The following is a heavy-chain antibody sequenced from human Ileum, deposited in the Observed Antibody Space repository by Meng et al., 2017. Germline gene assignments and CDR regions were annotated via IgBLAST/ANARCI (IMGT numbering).Heavy chain of an antibody. CDR1: GDSISSTAW. Sequence: QVQLRESGPGPVRTSATLSLPCAVTGDSISSTAWWSWVRQPPGKGPEWIGEVLRDGSTFHNPSLRSRLTLSVDLSKNQFSLRLTSVTAADTAVYYCARDNKYANHYHYGMDVWGQGTTVTVSS. J-gene: IGHJ6*02. CDR3: ARDNKYANHYHYGMDV. CDR2: VLRDGST. D-gene: IGHD2-8*01. V-gene: IGHV4-4*02.